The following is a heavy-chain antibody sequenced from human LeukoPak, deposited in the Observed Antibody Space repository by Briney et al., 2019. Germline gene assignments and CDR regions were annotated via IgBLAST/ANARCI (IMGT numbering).Heavy chain of an antibody. CDR3: ASAYSSSSGIDY. Sequence: ASVTVSCKASGYTFTSYYMHWVRQAPGQGLEWMGIINPSGGSTSYAQKFQGRVAMTRDTSTSTVYMELSSLRSEDTAVYYCASAYSSSSGIDYWGQGTLVTVSS. D-gene: IGHD6-6*01. CDR1: GYTFTSYY. V-gene: IGHV1-46*01. CDR2: INPSGGST. J-gene: IGHJ4*02.